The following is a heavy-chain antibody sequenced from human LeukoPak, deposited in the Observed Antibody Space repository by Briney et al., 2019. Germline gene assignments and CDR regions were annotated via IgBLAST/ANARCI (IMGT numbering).Heavy chain of an antibody. D-gene: IGHD2-21*02. CDR3: ARGRIVVVTAPFDY. Sequence: GGSLRLSCAASGFTFSSYEMNWVRQAPGKGLEWVSYISSSGSTIYYADSVKGRFTISRDNAKNTLYLQMNSLRAEDTAVYYCARGRIVVVTAPFDYWGQGTLVTVSS. J-gene: IGHJ4*02. CDR2: ISSSGSTI. V-gene: IGHV3-48*03. CDR1: GFTFSSYE.